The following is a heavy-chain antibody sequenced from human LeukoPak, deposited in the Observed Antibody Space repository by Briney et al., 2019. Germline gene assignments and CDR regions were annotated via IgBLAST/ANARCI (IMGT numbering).Heavy chain of an antibody. D-gene: IGHD6-19*01. CDR1: GFTFSNFA. CDR2: MSTDGSLQ. CDR3: GRQVAPGQWLVNL. V-gene: IGHV3-30*01. Sequence: GGSLRLSCVASGFTFSNFAIHWVRRPPGKGLEWVAVMSTDGSLQYYANSVKGRFTISRDNYKSTLFLQMNSLSAADTAVYYCGRQVAPGQWLVNLWGQGTLVTVSS. J-gene: IGHJ5*02.